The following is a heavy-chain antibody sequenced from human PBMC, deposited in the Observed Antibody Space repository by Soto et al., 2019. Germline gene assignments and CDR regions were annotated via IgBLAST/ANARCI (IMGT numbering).Heavy chain of an antibody. D-gene: IGHD7-27*01. J-gene: IGHJ6*04. CDR1: GGTFSSFT. CDR3: AKDRRADGESYYSCAMDV. CDR2: IIPIYGTA. V-gene: IGHV1-69*01. Sequence: QVQLVQSGAEVKKPGSSVKVSCKASGGTFSSFTISWVRQAPGQGLEWMGGIIPIYGTANYAPKCQGRVTITAVASKTTAYKEMSSLSSDDTAVYYCAKDRRADGESYYSCAMDVWGEETTVTVSS.